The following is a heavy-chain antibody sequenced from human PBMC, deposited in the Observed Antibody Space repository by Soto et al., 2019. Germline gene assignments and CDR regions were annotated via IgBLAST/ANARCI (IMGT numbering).Heavy chain of an antibody. CDR1: GFTFDDYA. V-gene: IGHV3-43*02. CDR3: EKGARIAAFDY. J-gene: IGHJ4*02. Sequence: GGSLRLSCAASGFTFDDYAMHWVRQAPGKGLEWVSLISGDGGSTYYADSVKGRFTISRDNSKNSLYLQMNSLRTEDTALYYCEKGARIAAFDYWGQGTLVTVSS. CDR2: ISGDGGST. D-gene: IGHD6-6*01.